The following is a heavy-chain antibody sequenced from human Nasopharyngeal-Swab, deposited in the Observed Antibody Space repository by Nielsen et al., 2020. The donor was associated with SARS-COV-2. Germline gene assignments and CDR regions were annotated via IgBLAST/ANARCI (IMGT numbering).Heavy chain of an antibody. Sequence: SQTLSLTCAISGDSVSSNSAAWNWIRQSPSRGLEWLGRTYYRSKWYNDYAVSVKSRITINPDTSKNQFPLQLNSVTPEDTAVYYCARVGPRHYDFWSGYSFDYWGQGTLVTVSS. CDR2: TYYRSKWYN. V-gene: IGHV6-1*01. D-gene: IGHD3-3*01. J-gene: IGHJ4*02. CDR1: GDSVSSNSAA. CDR3: ARVGPRHYDFWSGYSFDY.